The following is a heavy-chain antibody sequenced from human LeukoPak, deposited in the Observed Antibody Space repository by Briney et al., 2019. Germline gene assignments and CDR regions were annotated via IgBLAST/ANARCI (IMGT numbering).Heavy chain of an antibody. V-gene: IGHV3-33*06. J-gene: IGHJ5*02. CDR1: GFTFSSYG. CDR3: AKDFDRLYGRAPLFDP. D-gene: IGHD3-9*01. CDR2: IWYDGSNK. Sequence: GGSLRLSCAVSGFTFSSYGMHWVRQAPGKGLEGGAVIWYDGSNKYYADSVKGRFTISRDNSKNTLYLQMNSLRAEDTAVYYCAKDFDRLYGRAPLFDPWGQGTLVTVSS.